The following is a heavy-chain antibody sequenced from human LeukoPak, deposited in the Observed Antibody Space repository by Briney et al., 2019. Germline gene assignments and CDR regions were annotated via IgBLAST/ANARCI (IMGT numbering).Heavy chain of an antibody. CDR2: IWYDGSNK. D-gene: IGHD4-17*01. V-gene: IGHV3-33*01. CDR3: VRAGYGDPHFDF. CDR1: GFTFSNYG. Sequence: GGSLRLSCAASGFTFSNYGMHWVRQAPGKGLEWVAAIWYDGSNKYYGDSVKGRFTISRDNSKNTLYLQMNSLRAEDTAAYYCVRAGYGDPHFDFWGQGTLVTVSS. J-gene: IGHJ4*02.